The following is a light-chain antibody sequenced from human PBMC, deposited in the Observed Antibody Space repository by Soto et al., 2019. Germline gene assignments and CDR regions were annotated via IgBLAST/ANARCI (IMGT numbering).Light chain of an antibody. J-gene: IGKJ2*01. V-gene: IGKV3-15*01. CDR1: HIVSSN. CDR2: GAS. Sequence: EIVMTQSPVTLSVSPAEVATPSWRASHIVSSNVAWYQQKPGQAPRILIYGASTRATGMPATLSGSGSETEFTLTISSLQSEDFAVYYCQQHNNWPPYNFGQGTKVDIK. CDR3: QQHNNWPPYN.